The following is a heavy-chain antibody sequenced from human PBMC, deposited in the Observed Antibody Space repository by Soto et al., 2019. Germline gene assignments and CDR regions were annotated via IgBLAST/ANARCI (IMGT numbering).Heavy chain of an antibody. D-gene: IGHD5-12*01. CDR1: GFTFDDYA. CDR2: ISWNSGSI. Sequence: LRLSCAASGFTFDDYAMHWVRQAPGKGLEWVSGISWNSGSIGYADSVKGRFTISRDNAKNSLYLQMNSLRAEDTALYYCAKGIVATMYYFDYWGQGTLVTVSS. J-gene: IGHJ4*02. CDR3: AKGIVATMYYFDY. V-gene: IGHV3-9*01.